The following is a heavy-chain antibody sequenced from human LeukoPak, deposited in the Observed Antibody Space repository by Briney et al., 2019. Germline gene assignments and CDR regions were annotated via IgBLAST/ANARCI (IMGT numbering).Heavy chain of an antibody. CDR2: IYYSGST. V-gene: IGHV4-61*01. CDR1: GGSICSGSYY. Sequence: SETLSLTCTVSGGSICSGSYYWSWIRQPPGKGLEWIVYIYYSGSTNYNPSLKSRVTISVDTSENQFSLKLSSVTAADTAVYYCARDQTDTALDYWGQGTLVTVSS. CDR3: ARDQTDTALDY. D-gene: IGHD5-18*01. J-gene: IGHJ4*02.